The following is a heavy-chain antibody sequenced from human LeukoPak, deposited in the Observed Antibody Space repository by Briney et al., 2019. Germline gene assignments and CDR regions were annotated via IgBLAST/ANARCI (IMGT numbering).Heavy chain of an antibody. CDR2: IIPIFGTA. J-gene: IGHJ4*02. CDR3: AIQDTAMVSGFDY. V-gene: IGHV1-69*05. Sequence: AASVKVSCKASGGTFSSYAISWVRQAPGQGLEWMGGIIPIFGTANYAQKFQGRVTITTDESTSTAYMELSSLRSEDTAVNYCAIQDTAMVSGFDYWGQGTLVTVSS. D-gene: IGHD5-18*01. CDR1: GGTFSSYA.